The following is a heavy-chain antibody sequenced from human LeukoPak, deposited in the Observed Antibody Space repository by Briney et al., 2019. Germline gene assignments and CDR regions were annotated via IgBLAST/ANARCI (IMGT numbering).Heavy chain of an antibody. CDR2: INWNGAST. CDR1: GFRFDDHG. V-gene: IGHV3-20*04. J-gene: IGHJ4*02. Sequence: GGSLRLSCAASGFRFDDHGMSWVRQVPGKGLEWVSGINWNGASTGYGDSVKGRFTISRDNAKNSLYLQMNSLRAEDTALYYCAGGDRNGWYFDCWGQGILVTVSS. D-gene: IGHD6-19*01. CDR3: AGGDRNGWYFDC.